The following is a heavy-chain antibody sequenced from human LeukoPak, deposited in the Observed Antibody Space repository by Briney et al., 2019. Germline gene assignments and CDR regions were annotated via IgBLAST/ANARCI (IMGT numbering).Heavy chain of an antibody. D-gene: IGHD3-10*01. Sequence: GGSLRLSCAASGFTFDDYVMHWVRQAPGKGLEWVSLISGDGGNTYYADSVKGRFTISRDNSENSLYLQMNSLRTEDTALHYCAKDLLVRGWAYYYMNVWGKGTAVTVSS. CDR2: ISGDGGNT. CDR3: AKDLLVRGWAYYYMNV. V-gene: IGHV3-43*02. J-gene: IGHJ6*03. CDR1: GFTFDDYV.